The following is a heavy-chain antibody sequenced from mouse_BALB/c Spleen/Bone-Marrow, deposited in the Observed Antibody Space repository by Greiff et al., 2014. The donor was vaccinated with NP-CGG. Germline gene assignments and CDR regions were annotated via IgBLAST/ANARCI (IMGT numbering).Heavy chain of an antibody. Sequence: EVQLQQSGPELVKPGASVKMSCKASGYTFTSYVMHWVKQKPGQGLEWIGCINPYNDGTKYNEKFKGKATLTSDKSSSTAYMELSSLTSEDSAVYYCAREGGYDEDYFDYWGQGTTLTASS. CDR3: AREGGYDEDYFDY. D-gene: IGHD2-2*01. CDR2: INPYNDGT. V-gene: IGHV1-14*01. J-gene: IGHJ2*01. CDR1: GYTFTSYV.